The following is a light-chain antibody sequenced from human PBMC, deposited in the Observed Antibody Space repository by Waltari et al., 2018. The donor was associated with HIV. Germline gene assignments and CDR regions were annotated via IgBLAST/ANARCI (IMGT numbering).Light chain of an antibody. CDR3: QSYDSPGV. CDR1: SSNIGAGYD. V-gene: IGLV1-40*01. CDR2: GNS. Sequence: QSVLTQPPSVSGAPGQRVTISCTGSSSNIGAGYDLHWYQQLPGTAPNLLIYGNSDRATGVPVRSSCSTSGTSASSASPGLQAGDDADYFCQSYDSPGVFGGGTKLTVL. J-gene: IGLJ3*02.